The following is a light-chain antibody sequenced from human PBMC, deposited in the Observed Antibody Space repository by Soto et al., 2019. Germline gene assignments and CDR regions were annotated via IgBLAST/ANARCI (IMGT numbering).Light chain of an antibody. CDR1: SSDVGSYKY. Sequence: QSALTQPASVSGSPGQSIAISCTGTSSDVGSYKYVSWFQQHPGKAPKLVIYEVNNRPSGVSNRFSGSKSGNTASLTISGLLAEDEADYYCSSFTTTYTWVFGGGTKVTVL. CDR3: SSFTTTYTWV. CDR2: EVN. J-gene: IGLJ3*02. V-gene: IGLV2-14*01.